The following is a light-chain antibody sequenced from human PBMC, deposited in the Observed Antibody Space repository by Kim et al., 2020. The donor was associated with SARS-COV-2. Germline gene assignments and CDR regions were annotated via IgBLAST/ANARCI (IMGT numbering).Light chain of an antibody. Sequence: SWSPGDTAPRSCRASQTISVTHLAWYQQLPGQAPRLLIFGTSSRVTGIPDRFSGSGSGTDFSLTISSLEPEDFAVYYCQQYGSSPTFGQGTKLEI. CDR3: QQYGSSPT. J-gene: IGKJ2*01. CDR2: GTS. CDR1: QTISVTH. V-gene: IGKV3-20*01.